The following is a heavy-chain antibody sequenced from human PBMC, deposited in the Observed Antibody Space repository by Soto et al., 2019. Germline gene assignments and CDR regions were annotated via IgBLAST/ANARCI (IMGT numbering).Heavy chain of an antibody. CDR2: IGPESGAT. CDR3: SRGRSGQIVVFY. D-gene: IGHD1-26*01. CDR1: GYTFTGHY. Sequence: ASVKVSCKASGYTFTGHYIHWVRQAPEQGPEWMGEIGPESGATRYAQRFQGRVTMTRDTSITTVYMELKNLSPDDTAVYYCSRGRSGQIVVFYGGQGTPVPVSS. V-gene: IGHV1-2*02. J-gene: IGHJ4*02.